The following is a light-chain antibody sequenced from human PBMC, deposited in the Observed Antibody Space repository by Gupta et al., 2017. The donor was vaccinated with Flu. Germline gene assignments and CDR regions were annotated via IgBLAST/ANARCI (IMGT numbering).Light chain of an antibody. Sequence: DIKMTQSPSSLSASVGDRVTITCRASQNIGNYLNWYQQKPGKAPNFLIYAASSLQSGVPPRFSGGGSGTDFTLTISSLQPEDFATYFCQQSHSSPRTFGQGTNLEIK. CDR1: QNIGNY. CDR3: QQSHSSPRT. CDR2: AAS. J-gene: IGKJ2*01. V-gene: IGKV1-39*01.